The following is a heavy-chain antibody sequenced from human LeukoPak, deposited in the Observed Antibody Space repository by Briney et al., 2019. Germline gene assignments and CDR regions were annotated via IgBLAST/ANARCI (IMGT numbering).Heavy chain of an antibody. D-gene: IGHD3-16*01. CDR3: ARDRRGENYYYYYYMDV. J-gene: IGHJ6*03. V-gene: IGHV3-7*01. CDR2: IKQDGSEK. Sequence: GGSLRLSCAASGFTFSSYWMSWVRQAPGKGLEWVANIKQDGSEKYYVDSAKGRFTISRDNAKNSLYLQMNSLRAEDTAVYYCARDRRGENYYYYYYMDVWGKGTTVTVSS. CDR1: GFTFSSYW.